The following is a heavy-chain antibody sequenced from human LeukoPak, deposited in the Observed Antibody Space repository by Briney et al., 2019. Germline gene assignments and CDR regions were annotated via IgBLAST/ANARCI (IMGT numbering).Heavy chain of an antibody. V-gene: IGHV3-48*03. J-gene: IGHJ4*02. CDR2: ISSSGSTI. D-gene: IGHD3-22*01. CDR3: ARTLYYYDSSGYYEDC. Sequence: QPGGSLRLSCAASGFTFSSYETNWVRQAPGKGLEWVSYISSSGSTIYYADSVKGRFTISRDNAKNSLYLQMNSLRAEDTALYYCARTLYYYDSSGYYEDCWGQGTLVTVSS. CDR1: GFTFSSYE.